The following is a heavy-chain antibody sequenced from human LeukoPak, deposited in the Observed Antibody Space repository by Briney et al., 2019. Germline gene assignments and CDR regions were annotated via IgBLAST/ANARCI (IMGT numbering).Heavy chain of an antibody. CDR3: ARDPSYHNEGSGYFDY. CDR1: GFTFSKFA. CDR2: SSFVENNT. Sequence: QPGRSLRLSCTVSGFTFSKFAIRWVRQAPGKGLEWVAVSSFVENNTYYGDSVKGRFTVSRDISKNMVYLQMNALRAEDTAFYYCARDPSYHNEGSGYFDYWGQGSLVTVSS. J-gene: IGHJ4*02. V-gene: IGHV3-30-3*01. D-gene: IGHD3-22*01.